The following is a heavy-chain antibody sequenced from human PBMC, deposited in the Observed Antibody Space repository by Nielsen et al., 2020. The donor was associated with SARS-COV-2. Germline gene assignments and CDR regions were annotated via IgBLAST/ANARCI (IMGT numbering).Heavy chain of an antibody. CDR3: ARAYHNYYYAMDV. J-gene: IGHJ6*02. CDR2: ISISSSSF. V-gene: IGHV3-21*01. D-gene: IGHD1-14*01. CDR1: GFTFDDYA. Sequence: GESLKISCAASGFTFDDYAMHWVRQAPGKGPEWVSSISISSSSFYYTDSVRGRFTISRDNAKSSLYLQLTSLRAEDTAVYYCARAYHNYYYAMDVWGQGTTVTVSS.